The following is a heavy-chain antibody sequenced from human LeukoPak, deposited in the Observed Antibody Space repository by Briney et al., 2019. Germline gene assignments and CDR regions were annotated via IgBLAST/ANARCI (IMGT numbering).Heavy chain of an antibody. Sequence: ASVSLSFTASVYTFTIYGISWVRRAPGQGGGGMGCISAYNRNTNYAQKLQASVTMTTDTSTSTAYMDLRSLRSDDTAVYYCARDHNGINCFDPWGQGTLVTVSS. CDR3: ARDHNGINCFDP. CDR1: VYTFTIYG. CDR2: ISAYNRNT. J-gene: IGHJ5*02. D-gene: IGHD1-14*01. V-gene: IGHV1-18*01.